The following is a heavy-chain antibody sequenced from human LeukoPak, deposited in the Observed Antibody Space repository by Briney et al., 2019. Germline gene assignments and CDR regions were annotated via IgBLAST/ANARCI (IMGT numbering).Heavy chain of an antibody. Sequence: SETLSLTCAVYGGSFSGYYWSWIRQPPGKGLEWIGEINHSGSTNYNPSLKSRVTISVDTSKNQFSLKLSSVTPADTAVYYCARGPRYFDWLLKIFDYWGQGTLVTVSS. D-gene: IGHD3-9*01. CDR2: INHSGST. V-gene: IGHV4-34*01. CDR1: GGSFSGYY. CDR3: ARGPRYFDWLLKIFDY. J-gene: IGHJ4*02.